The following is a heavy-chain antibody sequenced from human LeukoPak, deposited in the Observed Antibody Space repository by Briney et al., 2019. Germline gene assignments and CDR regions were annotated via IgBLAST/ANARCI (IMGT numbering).Heavy chain of an antibody. Sequence: PSETLSLTCAVYGGSFSGYYWSWIRHPPGKGLEWSGEINHSGSTNYNPSLKSRVTISVDTSKNQFSLKLSSVTAADTAVYYCARVRYCSSTSCPWGANWFDPWGQGTLVTVSS. V-gene: IGHV4-34*01. CDR2: INHSGST. J-gene: IGHJ5*02. D-gene: IGHD2-2*01. CDR3: ARVRYCSSTSCPWGANWFDP. CDR1: GGSFSGYY.